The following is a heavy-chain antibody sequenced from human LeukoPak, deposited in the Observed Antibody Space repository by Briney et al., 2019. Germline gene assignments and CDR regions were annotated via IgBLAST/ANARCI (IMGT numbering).Heavy chain of an antibody. Sequence: GGSLRLSCAASGFTFSSYWMSWVRQAPGKGLEWVANIKQGGSEKYYEDSVKGRFTISRDNAKNSLYLQMNSLRAEDTAVYYCARDNSPHSGYYDYVWGSYRYTSSDNWGQGTLVTVSS. CDR3: ARDNSPHSGYYDYVWGSYRYTSSDN. CDR1: GFTFSSYW. D-gene: IGHD3-16*02. V-gene: IGHV3-7*01. J-gene: IGHJ4*02. CDR2: IKQGGSEK.